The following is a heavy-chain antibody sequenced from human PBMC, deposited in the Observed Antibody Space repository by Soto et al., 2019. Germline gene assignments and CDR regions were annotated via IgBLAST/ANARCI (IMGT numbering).Heavy chain of an antibody. J-gene: IGHJ4*02. CDR3: AGLYDSSGYLHDE. CDR2: IYYSGST. V-gene: IGHV4-30-4*01. D-gene: IGHD3-22*01. Sequence: SETMSLTCTVSGGSISSGDYYWSWIRQPPGKGLEWIGYIYYSGSTYYNPSLKSRVTISVDTSKNQFSLKLSSVTAADTAVYYCAGLYDSSGYLHDERGPGALVTV. CDR1: GGSISSGDYY.